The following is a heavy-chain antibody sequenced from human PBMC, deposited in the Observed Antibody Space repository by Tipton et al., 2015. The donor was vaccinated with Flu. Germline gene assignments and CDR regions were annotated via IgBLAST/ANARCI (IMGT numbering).Heavy chain of an antibody. CDR3: ADSILQ. CDR2: ISSGGGST. CDR1: GINFNKYW. Sequence: SLRLSCAVSGINFNKYWLSWVRQAPGKGLESISGISSGGGSTFYADSVKGRFTVSRDDSKNTLYLQMNSLRVEDTAVYYCADSILQWGQGTLVTVSS. V-gene: IGHV3-23*01. J-gene: IGHJ4*02. D-gene: IGHD1-1*01.